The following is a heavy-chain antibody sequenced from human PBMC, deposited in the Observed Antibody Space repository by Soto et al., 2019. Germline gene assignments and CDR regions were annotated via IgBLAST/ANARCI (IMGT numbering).Heavy chain of an antibody. Sequence: GGSLRLSCAASGFTFSSYGMNWVRHAPGKGLEWVSSISSSSSYIYYADSVKGRFTISRDNAKNSLYLQMNSLRAEDTAVYYCARGYHYYDSSGYDKWDAFDIWGQGTMVTVAS. CDR2: ISSSSSYI. V-gene: IGHV3-21*01. CDR1: GFTFSSYG. D-gene: IGHD3-22*01. J-gene: IGHJ3*02. CDR3: ARGYHYYDSSGYDKWDAFDI.